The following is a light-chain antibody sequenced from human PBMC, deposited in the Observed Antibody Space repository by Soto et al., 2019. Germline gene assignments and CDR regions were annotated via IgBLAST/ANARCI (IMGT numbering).Light chain of an antibody. CDR3: QQYNNWPPWT. V-gene: IGKV3-15*01. CDR1: QSVSSN. J-gene: IGKJ1*01. CDR2: GAS. Sequence: EIVMTQSPATLSVSPGERATLSCSASQSVSSNLAWYQQKPGQAPRLLIYGASTRATGIPARFSGSGSGTEFTLTISSQQSEDFAVYYCQQYNNWPPWTFGQGTKVEIK.